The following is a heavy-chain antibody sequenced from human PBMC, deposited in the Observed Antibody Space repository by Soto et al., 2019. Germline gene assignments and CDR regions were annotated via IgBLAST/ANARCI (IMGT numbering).Heavy chain of an antibody. D-gene: IGHD3-16*01. CDR1: GFTFSTYA. V-gene: IGHV3-23*01. CDR2: VSASGLNT. J-gene: IGHJ4*02. CDR3: ATDRPRRTSGCFFEY. Sequence: EVQLLESGGKLVQPGGSLTLSCAASGFTFSTYAMAWVRQAPGKGLEWVSGVSASGLNTDYADPVKGRFYISRDNSKTTVSLHMNSLRAEDTALYYCATDRPRRTSGCFFEYWGQGTPVTVSS.